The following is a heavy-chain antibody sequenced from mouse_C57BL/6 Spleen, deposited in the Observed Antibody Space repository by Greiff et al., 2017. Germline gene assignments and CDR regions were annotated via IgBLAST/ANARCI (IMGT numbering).Heavy chain of an antibody. J-gene: IGHJ1*03. CDR3: ARERGYYGSGGRYFDV. CDR1: GFTFSSYA. D-gene: IGHD1-1*01. Sequence: EVKVVESGGGLVKPGGSLKLSCAASGFTFSSYAMSWVRQTPEKRLEWVATISDGGSYTYYPDNVKGRFTISRDNAKNNLYLQMSHLKSEDTAMYYCARERGYYGSGGRYFDVWGTGTTVTVSS. CDR2: ISDGGSYT. V-gene: IGHV5-4*01.